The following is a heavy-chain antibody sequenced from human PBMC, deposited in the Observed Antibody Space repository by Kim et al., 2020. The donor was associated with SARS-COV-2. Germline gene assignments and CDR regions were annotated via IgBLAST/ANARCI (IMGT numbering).Heavy chain of an antibody. J-gene: IGHJ4*02. V-gene: IGHV3-7*01. D-gene: IGHD3-16*01. Sequence: DVSDESYADTVKGRFNISRDNARKSLYGQKNNLRVEDTAVYYCAKGWGFDSWGQGTLVTVSS. CDR3: AKGWGFDS. CDR2: DVSDE.